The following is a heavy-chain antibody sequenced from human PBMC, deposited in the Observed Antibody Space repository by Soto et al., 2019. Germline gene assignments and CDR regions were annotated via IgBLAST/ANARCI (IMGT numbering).Heavy chain of an antibody. D-gene: IGHD2-2*01. CDR1: GYTFTSYD. CDR2: MNPNSGNT. V-gene: IGHV1-8*01. J-gene: IGHJ5*02. Sequence: ASVKVSCKASGYTFTSYDINWVRQATGQGLEWMGWMNPNSGNTGYAQKFQGRVTMTRNTSISTAYMELSRLRSDDTAVYYCARARDIVVVPAASQSYWFDPWGQGTLVTVSS. CDR3: ARARDIVVVPAASQSYWFDP.